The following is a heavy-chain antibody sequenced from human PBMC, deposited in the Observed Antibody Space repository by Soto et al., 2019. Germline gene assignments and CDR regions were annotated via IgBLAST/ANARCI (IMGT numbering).Heavy chain of an antibody. CDR3: ARQTDDSYTFNAFDI. J-gene: IGHJ3*02. V-gene: IGHV4-39*01. Sequence: QMQMQESGPGLVKPSETLSLTCTVSGGSISSNFYYWGWIRQPPGKGLQWIGNIYYRGSTNYNPSLKSPVTFSVDTSKNQFSLKLSSVTAADTAVYYCARQTDDSYTFNAFDIWGQGTMVTVSS. CDR2: IYYRGST. CDR1: GGSISSNFYY. D-gene: IGHD3-16*01.